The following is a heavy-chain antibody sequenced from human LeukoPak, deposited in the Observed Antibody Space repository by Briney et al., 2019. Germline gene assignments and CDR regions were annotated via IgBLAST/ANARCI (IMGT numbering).Heavy chain of an antibody. V-gene: IGHV3-30*04. J-gene: IGHJ3*02. Sequence: GGSLRLSCAASGFTFSTYAMHWVRQAPGKGLEWVGVTSSDGSDEWYAESAKGRFTISRDNSKNTLYLQIDSLRPEDTAIYYCERSISVGAFDIWGQGTMVTVSS. D-gene: IGHD6-25*01. CDR3: ERSISVGAFDI. CDR2: TSSDGSDE. CDR1: GFTFSTYA.